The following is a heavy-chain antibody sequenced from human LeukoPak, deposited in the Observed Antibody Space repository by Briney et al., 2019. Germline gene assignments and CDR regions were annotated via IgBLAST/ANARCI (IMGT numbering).Heavy chain of an antibody. CDR1: GYIFTGYY. CDR3: AREGPPGDTNPHFDY. J-gene: IGHJ4*02. V-gene: IGHV1-2*02. D-gene: IGHD3-10*01. Sequence: ASVKVSCKASGYIFTGYYMHWVRQAPGQGLEWMGWINPNSGGTNYAQKFQGRVTVTRDTSISTAYMELSRLRSDDTAVFYCAREGPPGDTNPHFDYWGQGTLVTVSS. CDR2: INPNSGGT.